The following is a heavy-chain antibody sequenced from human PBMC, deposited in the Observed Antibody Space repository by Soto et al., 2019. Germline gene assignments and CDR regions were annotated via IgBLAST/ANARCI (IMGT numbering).Heavy chain of an antibody. V-gene: IGHV4-39*01. CDR2: IYYSGST. CDR3: ASRNRYYYYYGMDV. Sequence: SETLSLTCTVSGGSISSSSYYWGWIRQPPGKGLEWIGSIYYSGSTYYNPSLKSRVTISVDTSKNQFSLKLSSVTAADTAVYYCASRNRYYYYYGMDVWGQGTTVTVSS. CDR1: GGSISSSSYY. J-gene: IGHJ6*02.